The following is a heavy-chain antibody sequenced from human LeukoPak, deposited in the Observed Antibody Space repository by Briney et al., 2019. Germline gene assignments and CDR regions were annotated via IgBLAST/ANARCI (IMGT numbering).Heavy chain of an antibody. CDR2: INHSGST. CDR1: GGSFSGYY. Sequence: KPSETLSLTCAVYGGSFSGYYWSWIRQPPGKGLEWIGEINHSGSTNYNPSLKSRVTISVDTSKNQFSLKLSSVTAADTAVYYCARVLGRGVLRKINWFDPWGQGTLVTVSS. D-gene: IGHD2/OR15-2a*01. J-gene: IGHJ5*02. V-gene: IGHV4-34*01. CDR3: ARVLGRGVLRKINWFDP.